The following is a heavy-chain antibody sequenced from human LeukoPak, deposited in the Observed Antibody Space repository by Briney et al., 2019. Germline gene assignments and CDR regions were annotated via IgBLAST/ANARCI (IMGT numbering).Heavy chain of an antibody. CDR1: GGSISSGDYY. J-gene: IGHJ2*01. V-gene: IGHV4-30-4*08. Sequence: PSQTLSLTCTVSGGSISSGDYYWCWIRQPQGKGLEWIGYIYYSGSTYYNPSLKSRVTISVDTSKNQFSLKLSSVTAADTAVYYCAREGEYCSSTSCYTHWYFDLWGRGTLVTVSS. CDR2: IYYSGST. D-gene: IGHD2-2*02. CDR3: AREGEYCSSTSCYTHWYFDL.